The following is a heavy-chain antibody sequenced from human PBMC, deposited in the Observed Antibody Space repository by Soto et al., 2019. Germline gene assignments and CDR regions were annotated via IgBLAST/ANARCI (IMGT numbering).Heavy chain of an antibody. V-gene: IGHV4-39*01. CDR1: GASITRSSYY. Sequence: QLQLHESGPGLVKPSATLSVTCSVSGASITRSSYYWARIRQPPGKGLEWIASIHSHSGSTYNDPSPKAQVLLSVDTSKNHFSQNLSSVTAADTAVYYCARPGDAYGLDVWGQGTTVTVSS. CDR3: ARPGDAYGLDV. J-gene: IGHJ6*02. D-gene: IGHD2-21*02. CDR2: IHSHSGST.